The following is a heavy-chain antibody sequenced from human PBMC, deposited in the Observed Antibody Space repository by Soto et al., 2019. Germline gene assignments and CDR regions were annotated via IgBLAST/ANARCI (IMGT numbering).Heavy chain of an antibody. CDR2: ISGSGGST. Sequence: GESLKLSCANSGFPFTSYAMTWVRQAPGKGLEWVTAISGSGGSTYYADSVKGRFTISRDNSKNTFYLQMNSLRAEDTAVYYCAKDQGAAAGTVPRKYYYYYYGMDVWGQGT. J-gene: IGHJ6*02. CDR3: AKDQGAAAGTVPRKYYYYYYGMDV. D-gene: IGHD6-13*01. CDR1: GFPFTSYA. V-gene: IGHV3-23*01.